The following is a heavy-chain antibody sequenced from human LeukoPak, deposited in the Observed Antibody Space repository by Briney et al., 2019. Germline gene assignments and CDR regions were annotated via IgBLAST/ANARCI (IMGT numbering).Heavy chain of an antibody. Sequence: PGGSLRLSCAASGFTFSDYLMDWVRQAPGKGLEWVSAISGSGGSTYYADSVKGRFTISRDNSKNTLYLQMNSLRAEDTAVYYCAKDARIVGVPGGAFDIWGQGTMVTVSS. CDR1: GFTFSDYL. CDR3: AKDARIVGVPGGAFDI. V-gene: IGHV3-23*01. CDR2: ISGSGGST. D-gene: IGHD1-26*01. J-gene: IGHJ3*02.